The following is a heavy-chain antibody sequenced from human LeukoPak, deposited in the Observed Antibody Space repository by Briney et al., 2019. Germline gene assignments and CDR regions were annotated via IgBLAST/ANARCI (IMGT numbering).Heavy chain of an antibody. V-gene: IGHV3-21*01. J-gene: IGHJ4*02. CDR2: INSRSDYI. D-gene: IGHD2-21*01. Sequence: GGSLRLSCAAPGLTFRSYPMNWVRQAPGKGLEWVSSINSRSDYIYYADSVRGRFTISRDNAKNSLYLQMNSLRAEDTAVYYCAREGLAEGFDYWGREPWSPSPQ. CDR1: GLTFRSYP. CDR3: AREGLAEGFDY.